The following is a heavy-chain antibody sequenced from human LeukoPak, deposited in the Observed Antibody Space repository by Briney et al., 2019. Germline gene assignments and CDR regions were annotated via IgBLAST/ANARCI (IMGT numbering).Heavy chain of an antibody. CDR3: VKDKDGYYDSSGP. V-gene: IGHV3-64D*06. CDR2: ISSNGGST. CDR1: GLPFSSYA. Sequence: PGGSLRLSRSASGLPFSSYAMHWVRQPPGKGLEYFSAISSNGGSTYYADSVKGRFTISRDNSKNTLYLQMSSLRAEDTAVYYCVKDKDGYYDSSGPWGQGTLVTVSS. J-gene: IGHJ5*02. D-gene: IGHD3-22*01.